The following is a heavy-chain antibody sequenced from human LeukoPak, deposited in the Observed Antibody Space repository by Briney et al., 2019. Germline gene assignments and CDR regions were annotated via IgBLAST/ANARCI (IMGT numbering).Heavy chain of an antibody. Sequence: GGSLRLSCAASGLIVSSNYMTWVRQAPGKGLEWVSVIYSGGSIYYADSVKGRFTISRDNSRNTLYLQMNSLRAEDTAVYYCAAEFSAADAFDIWGQGTMVTVSS. CDR3: AAEFSAADAFDI. V-gene: IGHV3-53*01. CDR1: GLIVSSNY. CDR2: IYSGGSI. J-gene: IGHJ3*02. D-gene: IGHD2-2*01.